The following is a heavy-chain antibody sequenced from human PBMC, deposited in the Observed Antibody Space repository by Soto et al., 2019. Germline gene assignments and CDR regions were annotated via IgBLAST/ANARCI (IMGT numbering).Heavy chain of an antibody. Sequence: EVQLVESGGGLVQPGRSLRLSCAASGFTFDDYAMHWVRQAPGKGLEWVSGISWNSGSIGYADSVKGRFTISRDNAKNSLYLQMNSLRAEDTALYYCATAIWEPPRWRPFDYWGQGTLVTVSS. CDR3: ATAIWEPPRWRPFDY. D-gene: IGHD2-21*01. V-gene: IGHV3-9*01. CDR2: ISWNSGSI. CDR1: GFTFDDYA. J-gene: IGHJ4*02.